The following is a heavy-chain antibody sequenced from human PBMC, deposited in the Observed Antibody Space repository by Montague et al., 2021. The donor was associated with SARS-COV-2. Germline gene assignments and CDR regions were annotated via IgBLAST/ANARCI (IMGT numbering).Heavy chain of an antibody. D-gene: IGHD2-2*01. V-gene: IGHV4-61*08. CDR3: ATEMPAYDVFDI. Sequence: SETLSLTCTVSGGSITSGDCYWTWIRQPPGKGLEWIGYIYNTGRTNYNPSLKSRVTISMDTSKNQFSLKVDSVSAADTAVYYCATEMPAYDVFDIWGQGTMVTVSS. CDR2: IYNTGRT. J-gene: IGHJ3*02. CDR1: GGSITSGDCY.